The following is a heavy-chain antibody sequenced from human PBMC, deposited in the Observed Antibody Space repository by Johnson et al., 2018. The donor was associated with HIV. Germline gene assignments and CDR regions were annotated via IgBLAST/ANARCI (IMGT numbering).Heavy chain of an antibody. CDR2: IKSKTDGGTT. D-gene: IGHD3-16*02. Sequence: VQLVESGGGLVKPGGSLRLSCAASGFTFSNAWMSWVRQAPGKGLEWVGRIKSKTDGGTTDYAAPVKGRFTISRDDSKNTLYLQMNSLKTEDTAVYFCARPPAYLYKATFSIWGQGTMVTVSS. J-gene: IGHJ3*02. V-gene: IGHV3-15*01. CDR1: GFTFSNAW. CDR3: ARPPAYLYKATFSI.